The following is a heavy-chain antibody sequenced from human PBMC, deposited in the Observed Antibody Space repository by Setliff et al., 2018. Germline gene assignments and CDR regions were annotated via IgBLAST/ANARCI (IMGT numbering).Heavy chain of an antibody. J-gene: IGHJ6*03. Sequence: GGSLRLSCVASAFTFSRYSMNWVRQAPGKGLEWVSSISSSGSFEFYADSVKGRFTISRDNANNSMSLQMNSLRAEDSGVYYCASDPSYASSLYYYLEVWGKGTTVTVSS. CDR1: AFTFSRYS. V-gene: IGHV3-21*01. CDR2: ISSSGSFE. D-gene: IGHD6-13*01. CDR3: ASDPSYASSLYYYLEV.